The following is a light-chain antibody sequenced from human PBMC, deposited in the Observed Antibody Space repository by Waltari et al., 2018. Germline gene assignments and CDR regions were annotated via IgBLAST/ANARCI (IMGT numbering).Light chain of an antibody. CDR2: LTS. Sequence: ITPSPLSLAVTPEEPTSISYTSNKSLQHTNDKNHLEWYLQKPGQSPQFLIYLTSSRESGVPDRFIGSGSGTDFTLTISRLQAEDVAVYYCLQDYKTPYTFGQGTKLEIK. V-gene: IGKV2-28*01. J-gene: IGKJ2*01. CDR1: KSLQHTNDKNH. CDR3: LQDYKTPYT.